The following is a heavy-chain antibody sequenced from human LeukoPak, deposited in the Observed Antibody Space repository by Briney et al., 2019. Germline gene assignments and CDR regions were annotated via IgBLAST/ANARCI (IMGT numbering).Heavy chain of an antibody. D-gene: IGHD6-6*01. CDR3: ARAPRGQLVRGFYMDV. CDR1: GGSISSSSYY. Sequence: SETLSLTCTVSGGSISSSSYYWGWIRQPPGKGLEWIGSIYYSGSTYYNPSLKSRVTISVDTSKNQFSLKLSSVTAADTAVYYCARAPRGQLVRGFYMDVWGKGTTVTVSS. CDR2: IYYSGST. J-gene: IGHJ6*03. V-gene: IGHV4-39*07.